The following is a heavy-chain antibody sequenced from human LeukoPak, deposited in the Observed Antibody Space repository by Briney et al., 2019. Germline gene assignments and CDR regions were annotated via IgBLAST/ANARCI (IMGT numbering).Heavy chain of an antibody. V-gene: IGHV3-20*04. CDR2: VNWNGGST. CDR3: ARDRSGRYCSSTSCSDDYYYYMDV. Sequence: PGGSLRLPCAASGFTFDDYGMSWVRQAPGKGLEWVSGVNWNGGSTGYADSVKGRFTISRDNAKNSLYLQMNSLRAEDTALYYCARDRSGRYCSSTSCSDDYYYYMDVWGKGTTVTVSS. D-gene: IGHD2-2*01. CDR1: GFTFDDYG. J-gene: IGHJ6*03.